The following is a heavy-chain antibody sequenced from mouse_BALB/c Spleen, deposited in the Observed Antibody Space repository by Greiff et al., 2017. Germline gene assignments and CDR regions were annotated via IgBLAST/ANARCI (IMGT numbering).Heavy chain of an antibody. J-gene: IGHJ3*01. CDR1: GFSLTSYG. CDR3: AREGYAISFAY. D-gene: IGHD3-1*01. CDR2: IWAGGST. V-gene: IGHV2-9*02. Sequence: QVHVKQSGPGLVAPSQSLSITCTVSGFSLTSYGVHWVRQPPGKGLEWLGVIWAGGSTNYNSALMSRLSISKDNSKSQVFLKMNSLQTDDTAMYYCAREGYAISFAYWGQGTLVTVSA.